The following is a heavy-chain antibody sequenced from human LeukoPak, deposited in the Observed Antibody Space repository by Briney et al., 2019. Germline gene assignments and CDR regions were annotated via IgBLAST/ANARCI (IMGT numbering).Heavy chain of an antibody. CDR1: GYTFTSYA. CDR2: INAGDGNT. J-gene: IGHJ5*02. D-gene: IGHD5-12*01. V-gene: IGHV1-3*01. Sequence: ASAKVSCKASGYTFTSYAMHWVRQAPGQRLEWMGWINAGDGNTKYSQKFQGRVTITRDTSASTAYMELSSLRSEDTAVYYCARGLDIVAPNWFDPWGQGTLVTVSS. CDR3: ARGLDIVAPNWFDP.